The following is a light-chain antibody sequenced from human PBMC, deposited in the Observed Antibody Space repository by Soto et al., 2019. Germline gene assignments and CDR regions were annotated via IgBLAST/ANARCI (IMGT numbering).Light chain of an antibody. V-gene: IGKV3-11*01. CDR3: PQRSNWPST. CDR2: DAS. Sequence: EIVLTQSPATLSLSPGERAALSCRASQSVSSYLAWYQQKPGQAPRLLIYDASKRAKGIPARFSGSGSGTDFTLTVSSLEPEDFAIYFCPQRSNWPSTFGGGTKVEI. J-gene: IGKJ4*01. CDR1: QSVSSY.